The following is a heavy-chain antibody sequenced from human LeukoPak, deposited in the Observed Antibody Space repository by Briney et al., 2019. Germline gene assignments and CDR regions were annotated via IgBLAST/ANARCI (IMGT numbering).Heavy chain of an antibody. CDR3: ARDRGSGWYVY. CDR2: IYYSGST. J-gene: IGHJ4*02. Sequence: PSETLSLTCTVSGGSISSGSYYWRWIRQPPGKGLEWIGSIYYSGSTYYNPSLKSRVTISVDTSKNQFSLKLSSVTAADTAVYYCARDRGSGWYVYWGQGTLVTVSS. V-gene: IGHV4-39*07. D-gene: IGHD6-19*01. CDR1: GGSISSGSYY.